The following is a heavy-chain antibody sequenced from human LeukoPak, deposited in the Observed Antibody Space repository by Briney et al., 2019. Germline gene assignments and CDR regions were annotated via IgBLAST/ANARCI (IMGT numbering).Heavy chain of an antibody. D-gene: IGHD4/OR15-4a*01. J-gene: IGHJ6*02. CDR2: MSSSSSCT. CDR3: ARAPMVRRANYYYGMDV. Sequence: GRSLRLSCAASGFTFSDYYMSWSRQAPGKGLGGGSYMSSSSSCTTYAASVKGRFTISTDNPTNSLYLQMNSLRAADTAVYYCARAPMVRRANYYYGMDVWGQGTTVTVSS. CDR1: GFTFSDYY. V-gene: IGHV3-11*05.